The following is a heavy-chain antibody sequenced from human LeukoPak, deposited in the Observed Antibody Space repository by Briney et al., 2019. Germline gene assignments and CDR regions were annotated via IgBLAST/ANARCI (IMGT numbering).Heavy chain of an antibody. D-gene: IGHD3-3*01. CDR2: INQGASEK. J-gene: IGHJ4*02. CDR3: ASDGGPFDH. CDR1: GFTFSGYW. Sequence: TGGSLRLSCAASGFTFSGYWMSWVRQAPGKGLEWVANINQGASEKYYVDSVRGRFTISRDNAKKSVTLQMNSLRVDDTAVYYCASDGGPFDHWGQGTLVTVSS. V-gene: IGHV3-7*01.